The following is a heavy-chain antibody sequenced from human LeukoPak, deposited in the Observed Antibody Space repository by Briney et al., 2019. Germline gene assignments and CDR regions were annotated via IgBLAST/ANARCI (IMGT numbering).Heavy chain of an antibody. J-gene: IGHJ4*02. Sequence: FQGRVTMTRDMSTSTVYMELSSLRSEDTAVYYCARDFRIAAAGTGYWGQGTLVTVSS. CDR3: ARDFRIAAAGTGY. D-gene: IGHD6-13*01. V-gene: IGHV1-46*01.